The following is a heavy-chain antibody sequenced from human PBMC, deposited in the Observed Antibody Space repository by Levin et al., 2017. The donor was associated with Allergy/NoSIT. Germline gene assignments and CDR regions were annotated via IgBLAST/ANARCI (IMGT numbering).Heavy chain of an antibody. V-gene: IGHV3-15*01. CDR2: IKSKTDGGTT. CDR1: GFTFSNAW. J-gene: IGHJ4*02. CDR3: TTAPRYGSGSYYF. D-gene: IGHD3-10*01. Sequence: GGSLRLSCAASGFTFSNAWMSWVRQAPGKGLEWVGRIKSKTDGGTTDYAAPVKGRFTIPRDDSKNTLYLQMNSLKTEDTAVYYCTTAPRYGSGSYYFWGQGTLVTVSS.